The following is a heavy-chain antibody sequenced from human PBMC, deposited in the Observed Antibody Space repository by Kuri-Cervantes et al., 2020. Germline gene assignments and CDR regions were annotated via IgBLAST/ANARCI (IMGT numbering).Heavy chain of an antibody. CDR2: ISSSSSTI. Sequence: GGSLRLSCAASGFTFSSYSMNWVRQAPGKGLEWVSYISSSSSTIYYADSVKGRFTISRDNAKNSLYLQMNSLRAEDTAVYYCARVPTYYDFWSVTTLYYYYMDVWGKGTTVTVSS. CDR1: GFTFSSYS. J-gene: IGHJ6*03. D-gene: IGHD3-3*01. CDR3: ARVPTYYDFWSVTTLYYYYMDV. V-gene: IGHV3-48*04.